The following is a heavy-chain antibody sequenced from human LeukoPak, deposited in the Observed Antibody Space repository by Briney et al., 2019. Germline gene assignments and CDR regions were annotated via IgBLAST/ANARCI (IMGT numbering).Heavy chain of an antibody. CDR1: GLTITNYW. V-gene: IGHV3-74*01. J-gene: IGHJ5*02. Sequence: GGSLRLSCAASGLTITNYWMHWVRQAPGKGLVWVSRINSDGTSASYVDSVEGRFTISRDNAKNTLYLQMNSLRAEDTAVYYCARDRSPGRLGPWGQGTLVTVSS. CDR2: INSDGTSA. CDR3: ARDRSPGRLGP.